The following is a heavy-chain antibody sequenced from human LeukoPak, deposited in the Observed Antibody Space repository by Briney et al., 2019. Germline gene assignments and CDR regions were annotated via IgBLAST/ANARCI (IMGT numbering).Heavy chain of an antibody. CDR2: IYSDGST. Sequence: GGSPRLSCAASGFTVSDNYMSWVRQAPGKGLEWVSIIYSDGSTYYADSVKGRFTISRDNSKNTLYLQMNSLRAEDTAVYYCARDPGYDYGLDYWGQGSLVIVSS. D-gene: IGHD5-18*01. CDR1: GFTVSDNY. CDR3: ARDPGYDYGLDY. V-gene: IGHV3-66*01. J-gene: IGHJ4*02.